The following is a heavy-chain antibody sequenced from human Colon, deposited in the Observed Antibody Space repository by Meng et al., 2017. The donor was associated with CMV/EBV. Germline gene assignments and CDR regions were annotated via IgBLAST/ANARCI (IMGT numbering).Heavy chain of an antibody. CDR3: AKYYSRAMDV. J-gene: IGHJ6*02. V-gene: IGHV3-7*01. CDR2: IKQDGSEK. CDR1: GFSFNSYW. D-gene: IGHD2/OR15-2a*01. Sequence: GESLKISCAASGFSFNSYWLSWVRQAPGKGLEWVANIKQDGSEKYYVDSVKGRFTVSRDNAKNSLYLQMNSLRAEDTAVYYCAKYYSRAMDVWGQGTTVTVSS.